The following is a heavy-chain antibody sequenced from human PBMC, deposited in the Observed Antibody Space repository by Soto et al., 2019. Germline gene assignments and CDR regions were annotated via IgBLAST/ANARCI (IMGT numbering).Heavy chain of an antibody. V-gene: IGHV4-30-4*01. CDR1: GGSISSVDYY. D-gene: IGHD3-3*01. CDR2: IYYSGST. Sequence: TLSVTCTVYGGSISSVDYYWSWIRQPPGKGLEWIGYIYYSGSTYYNPSLKSRVTISVDTSKNQFSLKLSSVTAADTAVYYCARDNILGILYGGMDVWGQGTTVTVSS. CDR3: ARDNILGILYGGMDV. J-gene: IGHJ6*02.